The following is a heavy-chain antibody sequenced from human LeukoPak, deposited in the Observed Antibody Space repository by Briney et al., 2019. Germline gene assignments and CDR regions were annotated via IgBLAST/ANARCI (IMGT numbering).Heavy chain of an antibody. CDR3: ARLITGTTTAFDI. D-gene: IGHD1-7*01. CDR2: IYYSGST. V-gene: IGHV4-39*07. CDR1: GGSISSSSYY. Sequence: PSETLSLTCTVSGGSISSSSYYWGWIRQPPGKGLEWIGSIYYSGSTYYNPSLKSRVTISVDTSKNQFSLKLSSGTAADTAVYYCARLITGTTTAFDIWGQGTMVTVSS. J-gene: IGHJ3*02.